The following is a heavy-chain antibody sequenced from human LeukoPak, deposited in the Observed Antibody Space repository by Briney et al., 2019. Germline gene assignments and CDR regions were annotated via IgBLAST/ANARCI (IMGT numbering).Heavy chain of an antibody. J-gene: IGHJ4*02. Sequence: GGSLRLSCAASGLTVSSSYMSWVRQAPGEGLEWVSVIYSDGGTYYADSVKDRFTISRDNSKNTLYLQMNSLRAEDTALYYCARESSWSFDYWGQGTLVTVSS. CDR3: ARESSWSFDY. CDR1: GLTVSSSY. D-gene: IGHD6-13*01. CDR2: IYSDGGT. V-gene: IGHV3-66*01.